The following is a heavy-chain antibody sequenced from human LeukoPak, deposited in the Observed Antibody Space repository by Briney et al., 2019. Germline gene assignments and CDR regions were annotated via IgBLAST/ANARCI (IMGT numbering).Heavy chain of an antibody. Sequence: GGSLRLSCAVSGFTFSSYAMSWIRQAPGKGLEWVGFIRSKAYGETADYAASVKGRFTISRDGSKAIAYLQMNSLKTEDTAVYHCTRDRGAYNLYDYWGQGTLVTVSS. CDR1: GFTFSSYA. D-gene: IGHD1-1*01. V-gene: IGHV3-49*01. J-gene: IGHJ4*02. CDR3: TRDRGAYNLYDY. CDR2: IRSKAYGETA.